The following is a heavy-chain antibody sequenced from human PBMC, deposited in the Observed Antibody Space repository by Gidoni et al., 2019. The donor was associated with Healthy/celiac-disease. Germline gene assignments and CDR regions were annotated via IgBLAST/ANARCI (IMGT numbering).Heavy chain of an antibody. J-gene: IGHJ6*02. CDR2: IIHNFGTA. CDR3: ARSVATMIPYYYYGMDV. CDR1: GGTFSSYA. V-gene: IGHV1-69*01. Sequence: QVQLVQSGAEVKKPGSSVKVSCQASGGTFSSYAISGVRQAPGQGLEWMGGIIHNFGTANYAQKFQGRVTITADESTSTAYMELSSLRSEDTAVYYCARSVATMIPYYYYGMDVWGQGTTVTVSS. D-gene: IGHD3-22*01.